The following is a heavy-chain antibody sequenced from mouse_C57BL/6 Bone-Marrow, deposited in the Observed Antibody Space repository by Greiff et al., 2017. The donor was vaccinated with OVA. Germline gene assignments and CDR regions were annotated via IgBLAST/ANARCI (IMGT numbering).Heavy chain of an antibody. CDR2: INPNNGGT. J-gene: IGHJ1*03. V-gene: IGHV1-26*01. D-gene: IGHD1-1*01. CDR1: GYTFTDYY. CDR3: ATHYYDSSRYFDV. Sequence: VQLQQSGPELVKPGASVKISCKASGYTFTDYYMNWVKQSHGKSLEWIGDINPNNGGTSYNQKFKGKATLTVDKSSSTAYMELRSLTSEDSAVYYCATHYYDSSRYFDVWGTGTTVTVSS.